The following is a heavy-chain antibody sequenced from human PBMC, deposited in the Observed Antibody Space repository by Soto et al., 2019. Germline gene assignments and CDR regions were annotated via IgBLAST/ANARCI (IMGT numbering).Heavy chain of an antibody. D-gene: IGHD2-21*02. J-gene: IGHJ5*02. CDR2: ITSDGKSK. Sequence: VHLVESGGGLVQPGGSLRLSCAASSFNFTNHWMHWVRQAPGKGLVWVSRITSDGKSKAYAESVKGRFAISRDNAKNTVYLQMNGLTVEDTAVYYCARESGDWPLNWFDPWGQGTLVTVSS. CDR3: ARESGDWPLNWFDP. CDR1: SFNFTNHW. V-gene: IGHV3-74*01.